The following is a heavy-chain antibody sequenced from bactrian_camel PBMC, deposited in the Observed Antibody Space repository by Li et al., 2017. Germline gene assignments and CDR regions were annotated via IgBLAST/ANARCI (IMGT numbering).Heavy chain of an antibody. CDR3: SSSVQRTTWCDDQAY. D-gene: IGHD4*01. CDR2: IAMDGTT. J-gene: IGHJ4*01. Sequence: HVQLVESGGGSVQAGGSLRLSCAASGHTSRINSMAWFRQTPGNEREGVASIAMDGTTKYADSVKGRFTISKDNAENTLYLQMNSLKPEDTAMYYCSSSVQRTTWCDDQAYWGLGTQVTVS. CDR1: GHTSRINS. V-gene: IGHV3S53*01.